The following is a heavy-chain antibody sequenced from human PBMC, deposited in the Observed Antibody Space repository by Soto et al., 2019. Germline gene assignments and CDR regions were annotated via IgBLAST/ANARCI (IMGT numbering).Heavy chain of an antibody. CDR2: ITHSGSS. CDR1: GGSFSGYC. J-gene: IGHJ4*02. V-gene: IGHV4-34*01. CDR3: ARGRKGYNSNYVD. Sequence: SETLSLTCAVYGGSFSGYCWSWIRQPPGKGLEWIGEITHSGSSNYNPSLKSRVTISVDTSKNQFSLKLSSVTAADTAVYYCARGRKGYNSNYVDWGQGTLVTVSS. D-gene: IGHD1-7*01.